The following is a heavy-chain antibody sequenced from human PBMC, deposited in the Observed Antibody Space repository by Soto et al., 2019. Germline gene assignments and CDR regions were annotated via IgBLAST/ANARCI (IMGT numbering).Heavy chain of an antibody. Sequence: EVQLVESGGGLVQPGKSLRLSCAASGFTFDDYGMHWVRQAPGKGLEWVSGISWNSGSIGYGDSVKGRFTISRDNAKNSLYLQMNSLRVEDTALYYCAKDTSGTTMGWLDSWGQGTLVTVSS. V-gene: IGHV3-9*01. D-gene: IGHD1-1*01. CDR1: GFTFDDYG. CDR2: ISWNSGSI. CDR3: AKDTSGTTMGWLDS. J-gene: IGHJ5*01.